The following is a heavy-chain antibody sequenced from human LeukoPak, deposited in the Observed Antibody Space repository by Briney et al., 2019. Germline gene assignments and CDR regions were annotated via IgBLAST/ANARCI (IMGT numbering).Heavy chain of an antibody. D-gene: IGHD6-13*01. CDR2: ISSSSSYI. Sequence: GGSLRLSCAASGFTFSSYSMNWVRQAPGKGLEWVSPISSSSSYIYYADSVKGRFTISRDNAKISLYLQMNSLRAEDTAVYYCARGASSWYKYWGQGNLIIVSS. CDR1: GFTFSSYS. J-gene: IGHJ4*02. CDR3: ARGASSWYKY. V-gene: IGHV3-21*01.